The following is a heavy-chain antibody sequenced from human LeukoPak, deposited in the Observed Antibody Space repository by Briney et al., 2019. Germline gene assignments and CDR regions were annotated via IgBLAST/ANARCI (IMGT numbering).Heavy chain of an antibody. Sequence: ASVKVSCKASGYTFTSYAMHWVRQAPGQRLEWMGWINAGNGNTKYSQKFQGRVTITRDTSASTAYMELSSLRSEDTAVYYCARAGRYYDSSGYLVPVRGYFDYWGQGTLVTVSS. J-gene: IGHJ4*02. CDR1: GYTFTSYA. CDR2: INAGNGNT. V-gene: IGHV1-3*01. D-gene: IGHD3-22*01. CDR3: ARAGRYYDSSGYLVPVRGYFDY.